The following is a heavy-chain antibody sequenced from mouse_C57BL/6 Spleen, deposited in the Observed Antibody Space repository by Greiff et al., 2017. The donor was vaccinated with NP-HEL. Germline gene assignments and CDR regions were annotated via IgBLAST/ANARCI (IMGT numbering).Heavy chain of an antibody. D-gene: IGHD1-1*01. V-gene: IGHV5-4*03. CDR2: ISDGGSYT. CDR3: ARAYYYGPWFAY. J-gene: IGHJ3*01. Sequence: EVKLVESGGGLVKPGGSLKLSCAASGFTFSSYAMSWVRQTPEKRLEWVATISDGGSYTYYPDNVKGRFTISRDKAKNNLYLQMSHLKSEDTAMYYCARAYYYGPWFAYWGQGTLVTVSA. CDR1: GFTFSSYA.